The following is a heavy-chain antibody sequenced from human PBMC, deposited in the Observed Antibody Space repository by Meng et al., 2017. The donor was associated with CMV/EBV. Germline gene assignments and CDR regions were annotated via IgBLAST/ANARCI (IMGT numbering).Heavy chain of an antibody. D-gene: IGHD3-3*01. J-gene: IGHJ3*02. CDR1: GYTFTDYS. CDR2: ISPNNGGT. CDR3: ASKLYYDFWSAYRGAEGVDPFNI. Sequence: ASVKVSCKASGYTFTDYSMHWVRQAPGQGLEWMGWISPNNGGTNYVQKFQGRVTMTRDTSISTAYLELNRLTYDDTAVYYCASKLYYDFWSAYRGAEGVDPFNIWGQGTAVTVSS. V-gene: IGHV1-2*02.